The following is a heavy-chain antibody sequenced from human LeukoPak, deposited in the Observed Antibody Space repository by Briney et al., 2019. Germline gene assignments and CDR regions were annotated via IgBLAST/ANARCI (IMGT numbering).Heavy chain of an antibody. Sequence: ASVKVSCKASGYTFTSYGISWVRQAPGQGLEWMGWISADNGNTNYAQKLQGRVTMTTDTSISTAYMELRSLRSEDTAVYYCARDGGYLRYKYVYWGQGTLAAASS. V-gene: IGHV1-18*01. CDR3: ARDGGYLRYKYVY. J-gene: IGHJ4*02. CDR1: GYTFTSYG. D-gene: IGHD5-24*01. CDR2: ISADNGNT.